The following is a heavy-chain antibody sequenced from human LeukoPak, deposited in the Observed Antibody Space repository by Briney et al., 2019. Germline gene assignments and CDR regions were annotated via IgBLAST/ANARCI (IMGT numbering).Heavy chain of an antibody. D-gene: IGHD5-18*01. Sequence: GSLRLSCAASGFTFSCYAMHWVRQAPGKGLEFVSAFSSNGGSTYYANSVKGRFTISRDNSKNTLYLQMGSLRAEDMAVYYCARGGYSYGLSYFDYWGQGTLVTVSS. V-gene: IGHV3-64*01. CDR1: GFTFSCYA. CDR2: FSSNGGST. J-gene: IGHJ4*02. CDR3: ARGGYSYGLSYFDY.